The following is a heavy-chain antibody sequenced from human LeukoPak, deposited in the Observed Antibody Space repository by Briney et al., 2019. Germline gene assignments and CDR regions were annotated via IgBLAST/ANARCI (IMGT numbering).Heavy chain of an antibody. CDR3: ARDLSNILTGYYPYHFDY. CDR2: ISAYNGNT. V-gene: IGHV1-18*01. D-gene: IGHD3-9*01. Sequence: ASVKVSCKASGYTFTSYGISWVRQAPGQGLEWMGWISAYNGNTNYAQKLQGRVAMTTDTSTSTAYMELRSRRSDDTAVYYCARDLSNILTGYYPYHFDYWGQGTLVTVSS. J-gene: IGHJ4*02. CDR1: GYTFTSYG.